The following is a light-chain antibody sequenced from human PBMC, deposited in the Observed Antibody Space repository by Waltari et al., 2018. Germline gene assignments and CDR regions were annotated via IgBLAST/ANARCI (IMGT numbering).Light chain of an antibody. V-gene: IGKV1-39*01. CDR1: QSITTF. Sequence: DIQMTQSPSSLSASVGERVNITCRASQSITTFLNWYQQKPGKAPKLLIYAATNLQSGVPSRFSGSGSGTDFTLTISSLQPEDFATYYCQQSYTTSEITFGGGSRVEIK. CDR3: QQSYTTSEIT. J-gene: IGKJ4*01. CDR2: AAT.